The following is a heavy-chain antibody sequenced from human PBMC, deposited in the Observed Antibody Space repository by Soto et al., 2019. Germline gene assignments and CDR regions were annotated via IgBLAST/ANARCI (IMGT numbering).Heavy chain of an antibody. Sequence: EVQLLESGGGLVQPGGSLRLSCAASGFTFSSYAMSWVRQAPGKGLEWVSAISGSGGSTYYADSVKGRFTISRDNSKNTLYLQMNSLIAEDTAVYYCAKVDTYYYDSSGLDYWGQGTLVTVSS. CDR3: AKVDTYYYDSSGLDY. CDR2: ISGSGGST. D-gene: IGHD3-22*01. V-gene: IGHV3-23*01. CDR1: GFTFSSYA. J-gene: IGHJ4*02.